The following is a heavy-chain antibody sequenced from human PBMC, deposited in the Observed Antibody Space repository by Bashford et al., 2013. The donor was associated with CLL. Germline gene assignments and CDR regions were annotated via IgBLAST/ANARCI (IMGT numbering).Heavy chain of an antibody. D-gene: IGHD3-16*02. Sequence: GSLRLSCAASGFTFSSYWMHWVRQAPGKGLVWVSRINSDGSSTSYADSVKGRVTISVDTSKNQFSLELRSVTPADTAVYYCARGLSTTTWVDYWGQGTLVTVSS. CDR2: INSDGSST. V-gene: IGHV3-74*01. CDR1: GFTFSSYW. CDR3: ARGLSTTTWVDY. J-gene: IGHJ4*02.